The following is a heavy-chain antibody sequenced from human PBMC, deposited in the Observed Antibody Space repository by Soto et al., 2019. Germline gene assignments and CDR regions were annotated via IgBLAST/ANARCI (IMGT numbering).Heavy chain of an antibody. CDR2: ISATGATT. CDR3: AKGRKSTEKDIAVMLAAASSIQH. J-gene: IGHJ1*01. CDR1: GFTFSDYA. V-gene: IGHV3-23*01. D-gene: IGHD2-15*01. Sequence: PGGSLRLSCVASGFTFSDYAMTWVRQAPGKGLARVSVISATGATTYYADSVRGRFTISRDNSKNTLNLQMNDLRVEDTAVIYCAKGRKSTEKDIAVMLAAASSIQHWGQGTLVTVSS.